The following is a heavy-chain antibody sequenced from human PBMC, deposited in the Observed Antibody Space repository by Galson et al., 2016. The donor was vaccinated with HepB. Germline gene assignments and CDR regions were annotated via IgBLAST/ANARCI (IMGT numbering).Heavy chain of an antibody. CDR2: IYYSGAT. V-gene: IGHV4-31*03. J-gene: IGHJ5*02. CDR3: ARISIAAAGTWKWIDP. CDR1: VGSISSGVYY. Sequence: TLSLTCTVSVGSISSGVYYWSWIRQQPGKGLEWIGYIYYSGATYYNPSPKRRVAISLDTPKKQLALTLRSVTAADTALHYRARISIAAAGTWKWIDPWGQGTLVTVSP. D-gene: IGHD6-13*01.